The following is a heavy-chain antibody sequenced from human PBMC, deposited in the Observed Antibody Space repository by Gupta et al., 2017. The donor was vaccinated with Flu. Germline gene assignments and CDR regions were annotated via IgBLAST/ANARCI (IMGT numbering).Heavy chain of an antibody. CDR3: ARLSSSGYYYFDY. J-gene: IGHJ4*02. D-gene: IGHD6-19*01. CDR2: TYYRSKWYN. V-gene: IGHV6-1*01. CDR1: GDRASGNKTA. Sequence: QVQLQQSGPGLVKPSQTPSLTCALSGDRASGNKTAWNWIRQSPSRGLEWLGRTYYRSKWYNDYAVSVKSRITINPDTSKNQFSLQLNSVTPEDTAVYYCARLSSSGYYYFDYWGQGTLVTVSS.